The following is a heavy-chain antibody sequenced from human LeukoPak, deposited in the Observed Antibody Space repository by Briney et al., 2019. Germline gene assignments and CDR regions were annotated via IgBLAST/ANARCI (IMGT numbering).Heavy chain of an antibody. Sequence: PGGSLRLSCAASGFTFSSYSMNWVRQAPGKGLEWVSAISGSGGSTYYADSVKGRFTISRDNAKNTLYLQMNSLRAEDTAVYYCAREDYDIVTGYPPAGFDFWGQGTLVTVSS. CDR2: ISGSGGST. D-gene: IGHD3-9*01. V-gene: IGHV3-23*01. CDR1: GFTFSSYS. J-gene: IGHJ4*02. CDR3: AREDYDIVTGYPPAGFDF.